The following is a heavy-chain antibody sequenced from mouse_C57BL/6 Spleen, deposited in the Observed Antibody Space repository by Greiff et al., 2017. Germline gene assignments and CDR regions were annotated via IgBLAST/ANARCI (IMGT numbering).Heavy chain of an antibody. D-gene: IGHD1-1*01. J-gene: IGHJ4*01. V-gene: IGHV1-55*01. CDR3: ARDYYGSSYEDAMDY. Sequence: QVQLQQPGAELVKPGASVKMSCKASGYTFTSYWITWVKQRPGQGLEWIGDIYPGSGSTNYNEKFKSKATLTVDTSSSTAYMQLSSLTSEDSAVYYCARDYYGSSYEDAMDYWGQGTSVTVSS. CDR1: GYTFTSYW. CDR2: IYPGSGST.